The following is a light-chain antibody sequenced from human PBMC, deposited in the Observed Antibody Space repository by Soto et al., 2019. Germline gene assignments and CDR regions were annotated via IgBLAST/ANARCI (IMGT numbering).Light chain of an antibody. V-gene: IGKV3-20*01. J-gene: IGKJ4*01. CDR3: QKYGSSPLT. Sequence: EIVLTQSPVTISLYPVEIATLSGSSSQSGSSSYLAWYQQKPGQAPRPLIYGASSRATGIPDRFSGSGSGTDFTLTISRLEPEDFAVYYCQKYGSSPLTCGGGNTGAIK. CDR1: QSGSSSY. CDR2: GAS.